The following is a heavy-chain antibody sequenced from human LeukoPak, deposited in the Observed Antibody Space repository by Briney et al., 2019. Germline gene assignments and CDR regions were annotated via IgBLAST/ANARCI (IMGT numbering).Heavy chain of an antibody. D-gene: IGHD2-2*01. Sequence: SQALSLTCTVSGGSISSGGYYWSWIRQHPGKGLEWIGYIYYSGSTYYSPSLKSRVTISVDTSKNQFSLKLSSVTAADTAVYYCAREVVPAAIQGTNWFDPWGQGTLVTVSS. CDR1: GGSISSGGYY. V-gene: IGHV4-31*03. J-gene: IGHJ5*02. CDR3: AREVVPAAIQGTNWFDP. CDR2: IYYSGST.